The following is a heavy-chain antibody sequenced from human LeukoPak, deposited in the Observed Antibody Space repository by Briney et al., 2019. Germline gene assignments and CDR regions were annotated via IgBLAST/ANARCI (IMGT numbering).Heavy chain of an antibody. CDR2: ISAYNGNT. CDR3: ARLGYCSSTSCYYYYYYMDV. Sequence: ASVKVSCKASGYTFTSYGISWVRQAPGQGLEWMGWISAYNGNTNYAQKLQGRVTMTTDTSTSTAYMELRSLRSGDTAVYYCARLGYCSSTSCYYYYYYMDVWGKGTTVTVSS. V-gene: IGHV1-18*01. D-gene: IGHD2-2*01. J-gene: IGHJ6*03. CDR1: GYTFTSYG.